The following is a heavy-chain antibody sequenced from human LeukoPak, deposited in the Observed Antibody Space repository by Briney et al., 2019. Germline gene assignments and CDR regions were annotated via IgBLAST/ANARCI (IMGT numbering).Heavy chain of an antibody. CDR3: AKEAAVAGTLYYYYYMDV. V-gene: IGHV3-43*02. J-gene: IGHJ6*03. Sequence: PGGSLRLSCAASGFTFDDYAMHWVRQAPGKGLEWVSLISGDGGSTYYADSVKGRFTISRDNSKNSLYLQMNSLRTEDTALYYCAKEAAVAGTLYYYYYMDVWGKGTTVTVSS. CDR2: ISGDGGST. D-gene: IGHD6-19*01. CDR1: GFTFDDYA.